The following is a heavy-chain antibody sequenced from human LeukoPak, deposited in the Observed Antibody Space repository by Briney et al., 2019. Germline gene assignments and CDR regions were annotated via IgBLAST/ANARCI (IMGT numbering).Heavy chain of an antibody. V-gene: IGHV4-34*01. D-gene: IGHD3-16*02. CDR3: ARRPSLIYDYVWGSYRTPFDY. CDR2: INHSGST. CDR1: GGSFSGYY. Sequence: SETLSLTCAVYGGSFSGYYWSWIRQPPGKGLEWIGEINHSGSTNYNPSLKSRVTISVDTSKNQFPLKLSSVTAADTAVYYCARRPSLIYDYVWGSYRTPFDYWGQGTLVTVSS. J-gene: IGHJ4*02.